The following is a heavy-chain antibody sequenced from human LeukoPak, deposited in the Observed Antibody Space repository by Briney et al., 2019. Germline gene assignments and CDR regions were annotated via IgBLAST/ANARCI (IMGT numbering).Heavy chain of an antibody. CDR3: AREFGHNRWYFDY. CDR2: VSADGRTQ. CDR1: GFTFRTYR. J-gene: IGHJ4*02. D-gene: IGHD5-24*01. V-gene: IGHV3-30*03. Sequence: PGRSLRLSCAASGFTFRTYRIHWVRQAPGKGLEWVTVVSADGRTQLYSDSVKGRFTVSRDNSLNTLHLQMNSLKTEDTAVYYCAREFGHNRWYFDYWGQGALVTVSS.